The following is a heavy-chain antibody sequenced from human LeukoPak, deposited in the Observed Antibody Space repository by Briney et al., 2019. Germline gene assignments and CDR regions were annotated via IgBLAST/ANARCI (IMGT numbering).Heavy chain of an antibody. CDR2: IRYDGSNK. J-gene: IGHJ4*02. CDR1: GFTFSSYG. V-gene: IGHV3-30*02. D-gene: IGHD1-26*01. Sequence: QSGGSLRLSCAASGFTFSSYGMHWVRQAPGKGLEWVAFIRYDGSNKYYADSVKGRFTISRDNSKNTLYLQMNSLRAEDTAVYYCAKWRVGAYNFDYWGQGTLVTVSS. CDR3: AKWRVGAYNFDY.